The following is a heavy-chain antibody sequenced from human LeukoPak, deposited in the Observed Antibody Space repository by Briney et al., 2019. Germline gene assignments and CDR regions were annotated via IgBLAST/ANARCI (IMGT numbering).Heavy chain of an antibody. CDR2: IYTSGST. Sequence: SGPTLVNPSETLSLTSTVSGGSIGSYYWSWIRQPAGKGLEWIGRIYTSGSTNYNPSLKSRVTISVDTSKNQFSVKLSCVTAADQPVYSCARERLWWLEYWGQGTLATVSS. CDR1: GGSIGSYY. D-gene: IGHD4/OR15-4a*01. V-gene: IGHV4-4*07. J-gene: IGHJ4*02. CDR3: ARERLWWLEY.